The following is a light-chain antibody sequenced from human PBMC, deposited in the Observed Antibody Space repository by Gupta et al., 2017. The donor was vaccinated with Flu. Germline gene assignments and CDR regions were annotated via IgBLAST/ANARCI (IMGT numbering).Light chain of an antibody. Sequence: DIVMPQSPLYLSVTPVEPASISCRSSQILLDGNVYNYMNWYLQRPGQSPRLLIYLGFKRGSGVPDRFTGSGSGTDLTLTISSLEAEDFGVYYCMQPKKLPHTFGRGTRVEIK. CDR1: QILLDGNVYNY. CDR2: LGF. V-gene: IGKV2-28*01. J-gene: IGKJ4*01. CDR3: MQPKKLPHT.